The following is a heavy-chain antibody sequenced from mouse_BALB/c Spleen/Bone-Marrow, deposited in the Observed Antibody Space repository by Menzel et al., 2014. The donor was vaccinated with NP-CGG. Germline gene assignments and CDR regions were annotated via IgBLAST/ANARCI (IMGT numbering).Heavy chain of an antibody. V-gene: IGHV2-5*01. J-gene: IGHJ2*01. CDR2: IWRGGST. Sequence: VKVVESGPGLMQPSQSLSITCTVSGFSVTSYGVHWVRQSPGKGLEWLGVIWRGGSTDYNAAFMSRLSITKDNFKSQVFFKMNSLQADDTAIYYCAKNYYGSSDYWGQGTTLTVSS. CDR3: AKNYYGSSDY. CDR1: GFSVTSYG. D-gene: IGHD1-1*01.